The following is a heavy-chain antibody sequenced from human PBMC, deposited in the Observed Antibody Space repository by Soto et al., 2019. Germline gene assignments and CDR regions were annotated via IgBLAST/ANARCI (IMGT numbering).Heavy chain of an antibody. D-gene: IGHD5-18*01. CDR2: ISYDGSNT. CDR1: GFTFSSYG. V-gene: IGHV3-30*18. CDR3: AKDKGPYSYGTYGMDV. J-gene: IGHJ6*02. Sequence: QVQLVESGGGVVQPGRSLRLSCAASGFTFSSYGMHWVRQAPGKGLEWVAVISYDGSNTYYAYSVKGRFTISRANSKNTLYLLMNSLSAEDTGVYYCAKDKGPYSYGTYGMDVWGQGTTVSVSS.